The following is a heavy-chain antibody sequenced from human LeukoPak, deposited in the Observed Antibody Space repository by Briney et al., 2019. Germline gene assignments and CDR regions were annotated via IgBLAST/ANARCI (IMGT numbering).Heavy chain of an antibody. CDR1: GYTFTSYG. CDR2: ISAFSGNT. D-gene: IGHD6-13*01. J-gene: IGHJ6*03. CDR3: ARARNPYSSGWYRFYYYMDV. V-gene: IGHV1-18*01. Sequence: ASVKVSCKASGYTFTSYGITWVRQAPGQGLEGMGWISAFSGNTNYAQKFQGRVTMTRDTSTKIAYMELRSLRSDDTAVYYCARARNPYSSGWYRFYYYMDVWGKGTTVTVSS.